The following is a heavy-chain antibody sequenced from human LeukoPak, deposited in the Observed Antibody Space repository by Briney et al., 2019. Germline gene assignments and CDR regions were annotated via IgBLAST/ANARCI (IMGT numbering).Heavy chain of an antibody. CDR2: IREDGNEK. V-gene: IGHV3-7*01. J-gene: IGHJ4*02. CDR3: ATSSGWRFDY. CDR1: GFTLSSYW. Sequence: GGSLRLSCVASGFTLSSYWMSWVRQAPGKGLEWVANIREDGNEKYYVDSVKGRFTISRDNAKNSLWLQMNSLRAEDTAVYYCATSSGWRFDYWGQGTLVAVSS. D-gene: IGHD3-22*01.